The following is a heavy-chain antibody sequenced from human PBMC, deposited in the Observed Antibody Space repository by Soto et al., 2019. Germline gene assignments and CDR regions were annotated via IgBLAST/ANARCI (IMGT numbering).Heavy chain of an antibody. V-gene: IGHV4-30-4*01. Sequence: SETLSLTCTVSGGSISSGDYYWSWIRQPPGKGLEWIGYIYYSGSTYYNPSLKSRVTISVDTSKNQFSLKLSSVTAADTAVYYCARDGLRYYYDSSGWFDPWGQGTLVTVSS. CDR3: ARDGLRYYYDSSGWFDP. J-gene: IGHJ5*02. CDR1: GGSISSGDYY. D-gene: IGHD3-22*01. CDR2: IYYSGST.